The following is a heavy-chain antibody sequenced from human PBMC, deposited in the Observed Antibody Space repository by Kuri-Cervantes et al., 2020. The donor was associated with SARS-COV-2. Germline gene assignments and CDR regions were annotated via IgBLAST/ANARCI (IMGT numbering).Heavy chain of an antibody. CDR2: IYYSGST. D-gene: IGHD3-16*02. CDR3: ARLSPPKDAFDI. CDR1: GGSISSSSHY. Sequence: GSLRLSCTVSGGSISSSSHYWGWIRQPPGKGLEWIGSIYYSGSTYYNPSLKSRVTISVDTSKNQFSLKLSSVTAADTAVYYCARLSPPKDAFDIWGQGTMVTVSS. V-gene: IGHV4-39*01. J-gene: IGHJ3*02.